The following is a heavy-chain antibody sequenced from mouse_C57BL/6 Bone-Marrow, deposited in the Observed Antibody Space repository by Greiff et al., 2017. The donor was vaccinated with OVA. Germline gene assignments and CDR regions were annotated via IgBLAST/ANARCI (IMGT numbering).Heavy chain of an antibody. CDR2: ISYDGSN. J-gene: IGHJ2*01. V-gene: IGHV3-6*01. Sequence: VQLQQSGPGLVKPSQSLSLTCSVTGYSITSGYYWNWIRQFPGNKLEWMGYISYDGSNNYNPSLKNRISITRDTSTNQFFLKLNSVTTEDTATYYCAREGDSDYWGQGTTLTVSS. CDR3: AREGDSDY. CDR1: GYSITSGYY.